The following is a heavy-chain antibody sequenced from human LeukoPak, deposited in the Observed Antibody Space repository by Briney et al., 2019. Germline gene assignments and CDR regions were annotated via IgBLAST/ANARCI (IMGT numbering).Heavy chain of an antibody. Sequence: GGSLVLSCSFSGFTFNAYAMHWVRQAPGRGLQYVSSISSDGGKTYYADSVKGRFTISRDNSKNTLYLQMSSLGLEDTAVYYCVKDRWVDYWGQGVLVTVSS. D-gene: IGHD5-24*01. CDR3: VKDRWVDY. CDR1: GFTFNAYA. CDR2: ISSDGGKT. J-gene: IGHJ4*02. V-gene: IGHV3-64D*09.